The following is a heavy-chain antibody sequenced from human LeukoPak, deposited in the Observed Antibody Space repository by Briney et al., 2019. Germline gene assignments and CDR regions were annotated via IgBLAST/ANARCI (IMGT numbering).Heavy chain of an antibody. CDR2: ISYDGSNK. CDR1: GGTFSSYG. Sequence: SCKASGGTFSSYGMHWVRQAPGKGLEWVAVISYDGSNKYYADSVKGRFTISRDNSKNTLYLQMNSLRAEDTAVYYCAKDAHYLDYWGQGTLVTVSS. V-gene: IGHV3-30*18. J-gene: IGHJ4*02. CDR3: AKDAHYLDY.